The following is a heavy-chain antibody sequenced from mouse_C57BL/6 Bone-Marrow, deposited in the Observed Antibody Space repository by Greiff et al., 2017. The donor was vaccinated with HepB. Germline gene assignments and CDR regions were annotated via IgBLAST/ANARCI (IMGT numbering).Heavy chain of an antibody. J-gene: IGHJ4*01. D-gene: IGHD1-1*01. CDR3: ARLLRYGAMDY. Sequence: EVQVVESGGGLVQPGGSLKLSCAASGFTFSDYYMYWVRQTPEKRLEWVAYISNGGGSTYYPDTVKGRFTISRDNAKNTLYLQMSRLKSEDTAMYYCARLLRYGAMDYWGQGTSVTVSS. V-gene: IGHV5-12*01. CDR1: GFTFSDYY. CDR2: ISNGGGST.